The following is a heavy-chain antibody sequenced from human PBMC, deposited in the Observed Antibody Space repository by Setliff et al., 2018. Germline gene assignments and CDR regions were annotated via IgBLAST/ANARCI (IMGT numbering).Heavy chain of an antibody. V-gene: IGHV2-70*11. D-gene: IGHD2-2*02. CDR2: IDWDDDK. CDR1: GGSFSGYY. Sequence: TLSLTCAVYGGSFSGYYWSWIRQPPGKALEWLARIDWDDDKYYSTSLKTRLTISKDTSKNQVVLTMTNMDPVDTATYYCARILEYCSSTSCYTLDYWGQGTLVTVSS. CDR3: ARILEYCSSTSCYTLDY. J-gene: IGHJ4*02.